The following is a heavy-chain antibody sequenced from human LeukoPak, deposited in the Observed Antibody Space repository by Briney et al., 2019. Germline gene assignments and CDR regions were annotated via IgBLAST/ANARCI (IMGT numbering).Heavy chain of an antibody. CDR1: GFTFSSYW. V-gene: IGHV3-74*01. CDR3: AREYSSSWRIYYYGMDV. CDR2: INSDGSST. J-gene: IGHJ6*02. Sequence: PGGSLRLSCAASGFTFSSYWMHWVRQAPGKGLVWVSRINSDGSSTSYADSVKGRFTISRDNAKNTLYLQMNSLRAEDTAVYYCAREYSSSWRIYYYGMDVWGQGTTVTVSS. D-gene: IGHD6-13*01.